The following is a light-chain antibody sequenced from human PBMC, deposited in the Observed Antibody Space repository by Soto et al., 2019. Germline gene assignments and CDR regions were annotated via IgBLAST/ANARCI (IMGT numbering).Light chain of an antibody. J-gene: IGKJ1*01. CDR3: QQYSDWPPWX. Sequence: EVVMTQSPATLSVSPGERATLSCRASENINNRLAWYQQTPGQAPRLLIYGASTRATGIPDRFRGSGSGTEFTLTIGSLQSEDFAVYYCQQYSDWPPWXXGQGTKVEIK. CDR2: GAS. CDR1: ENINNR. V-gene: IGKV3-15*01.